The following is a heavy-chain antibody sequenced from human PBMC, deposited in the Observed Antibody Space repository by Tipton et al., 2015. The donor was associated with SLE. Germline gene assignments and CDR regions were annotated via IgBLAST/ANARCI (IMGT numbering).Heavy chain of an antibody. J-gene: IGHJ5*02. CDR2: ISWNSVII. D-gene: IGHD6-19*01. CDR3: ARDGSGHNWFDP. Sequence: SLRLSCAGSGFSFDDYGMHWVRQAPGKGLEWVSGISWNSVIIGYADSVKGRFTISRDNAKNSLYLQMNSLRAEDTAVYYCARDGSGHNWFDPWGQGTLVTVSS. CDR1: GFSFDDYG. V-gene: IGHV3-9*01.